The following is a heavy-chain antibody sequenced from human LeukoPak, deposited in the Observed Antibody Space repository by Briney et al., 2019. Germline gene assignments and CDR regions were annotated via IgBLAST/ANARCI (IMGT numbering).Heavy chain of an antibody. CDR2: VSFDGNNK. CDR3: AKGAAAAQNRGSFFDY. D-gene: IGHD2/OR15-2a*01. Sequence: GRSLRLSCATSGFTFSAYGMHWVRQAPGKGLEWVAVVSFDGNNKYYADSVKGRFTISRDNSKTTLYLQMNSLRTEDTAVYYCAKGAAAAQNRGSFFDYWGQGTLVTVSS. CDR1: GFTFSAYG. V-gene: IGHV3-30*18. J-gene: IGHJ4*02.